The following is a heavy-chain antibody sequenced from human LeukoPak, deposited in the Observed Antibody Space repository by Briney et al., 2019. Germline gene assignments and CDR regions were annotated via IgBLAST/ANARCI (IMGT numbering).Heavy chain of an antibody. CDR1: GYRFSDYW. CDR2: IHPGDSEV. Sequence: GESLKISWQGIGYRFSDYWIGWVRQMPGEGLGWIGIIHPGDSEVRYNPSFQGQVTISAAKSGSTAYMQWSTLKASGAAMYFCGSGEYYFDYWGQGTLVTVSS. J-gene: IGHJ4*02. D-gene: IGHD2/OR15-2a*01. CDR3: GSGEYYFDY. V-gene: IGHV5-51*01.